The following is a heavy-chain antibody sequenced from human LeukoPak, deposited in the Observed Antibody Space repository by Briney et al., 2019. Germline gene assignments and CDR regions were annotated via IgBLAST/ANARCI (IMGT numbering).Heavy chain of an antibody. D-gene: IGHD6-19*01. J-gene: IGHJ4*02. CDR3: ARAVSGRFDY. V-gene: IGHV4-59*08. CDR2: IYYSGST. Sequence: SGTLSLTCTVSGGSMSPYHWGWIRQPPGKGLEWTGYIYYSGSTNYNPSLKSRVTISVDTSKNQFSPKLSSVTAADTAIYYCARAVSGRFDYWGQGTLVTVSS. CDR1: GGSMSPYH.